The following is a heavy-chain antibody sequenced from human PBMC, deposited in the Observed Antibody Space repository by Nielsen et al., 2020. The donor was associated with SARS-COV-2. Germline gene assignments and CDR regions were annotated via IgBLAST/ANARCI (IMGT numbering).Heavy chain of an antibody. J-gene: IGHJ4*02. Sequence: GESLKISCAAPGFTVSRYNMNWVRQAPGKGLEWASIIYSDGSTYYAGSVKGRLTISRDNSKNTLYLQMNSLRAEDTAVYYCAKHEGEDWGQGTLVTVSS. V-gene: IGHV3-53*01. D-gene: IGHD3-10*01. CDR3: AKHEGED. CDR2: IYSDGST. CDR1: GFTVSRYN.